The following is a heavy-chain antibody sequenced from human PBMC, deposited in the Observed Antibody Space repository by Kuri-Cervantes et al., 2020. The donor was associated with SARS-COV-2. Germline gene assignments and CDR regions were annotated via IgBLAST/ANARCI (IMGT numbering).Heavy chain of an antibody. CDR3: AQDSKLGDLGDAFDI. D-gene: IGHD7-27*01. V-gene: IGHV3-21*01. J-gene: IGHJ3*02. CDR2: ITRSSVYI. CDR1: GFTFSAYT. Sequence: GESLKISCVASGFTFSAYTLNWVRQAPGKGLEWVSSITRSSVYISYADSLKGRFTISRDNAKNSLYLQMNSLRAEDTAVYYCAQDSKLGDLGDAFDIWGQGTMVTVSS.